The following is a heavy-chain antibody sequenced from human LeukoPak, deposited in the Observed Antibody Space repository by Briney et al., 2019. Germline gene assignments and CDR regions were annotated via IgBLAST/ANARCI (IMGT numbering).Heavy chain of an antibody. J-gene: IGHJ3*02. CDR2: IYYSGST. CDR1: GGSISSSSYY. D-gene: IGHD4-17*01. CDR3: ARHSIPNYDYGDYGGVLDAFDI. V-gene: IGHV4-39*01. Sequence: SETLSLTCTVSGGSISSSSYYWGWIRQPPGKGLEWIESIYYSGSTYYNPSLKSRVTISVDTSKNQFSLKLSSVTAADTAVYYCARHSIPNYDYGDYGGVLDAFDIWGQGTMVTVSS.